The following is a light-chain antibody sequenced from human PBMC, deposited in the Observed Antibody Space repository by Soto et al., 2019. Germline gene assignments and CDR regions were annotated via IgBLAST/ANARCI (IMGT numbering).Light chain of an antibody. Sequence: EIVLTQSPGTLSLSPGERATLSCRASQSVSSSSYLAWYQQKPGQAPRLLIYGASSRATGIPDRFSGSGSGTDFTLTISRLEPEGLAVYYCQQYGSSLTFGGGTKVEIK. CDR2: GAS. V-gene: IGKV3-20*01. CDR3: QQYGSSLT. J-gene: IGKJ4*01. CDR1: QSVSSSSY.